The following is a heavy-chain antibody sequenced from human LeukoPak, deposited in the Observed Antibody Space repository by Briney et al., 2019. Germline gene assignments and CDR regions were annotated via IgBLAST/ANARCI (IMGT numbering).Heavy chain of an antibody. D-gene: IGHD6-19*01. Sequence: SVKLSCKASGGTFSSYAISWVRQAPGQGLEWMGRIIPIFGTANYAQKFQGRVTITADKSTSTAYMELSSLRSEDTAVYYCARDLAVAGTGPSDYWGQGTLVTVSS. V-gene: IGHV1-69*06. CDR3: ARDLAVAGTGPSDY. J-gene: IGHJ4*02. CDR2: IIPIFGTA. CDR1: GGTFSSYA.